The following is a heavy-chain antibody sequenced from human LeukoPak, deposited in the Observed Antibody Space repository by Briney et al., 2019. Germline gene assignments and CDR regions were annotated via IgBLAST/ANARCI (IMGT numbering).Heavy chain of an antibody. CDR1: GGSFSGYY. Sequence: TSETLSLTCAVYGGSFSGYYWSWIRQPPGKGLEWIGEINHSGSTNYNPSLKSRVTISVDTSKNQFSLKLSSVTAADTAVYYCARDPSYSGSYYFDYWGQGTLVTVSS. D-gene: IGHD1-26*01. CDR3: ARDPSYSGSYYFDY. CDR2: INHSGST. V-gene: IGHV4-34*01. J-gene: IGHJ4*02.